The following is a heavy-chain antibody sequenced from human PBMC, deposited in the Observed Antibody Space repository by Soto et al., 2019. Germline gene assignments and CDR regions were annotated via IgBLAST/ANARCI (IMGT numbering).Heavy chain of an antibody. D-gene: IGHD6-13*01. V-gene: IGHV3-30-3*01. J-gene: IGHJ5*02. CDR2: ISYDGSNK. CDR1: GFTFSSYA. CDR3: ARNRYSSSISWFDP. Sequence: PGGSLRLSCAASGFTFSSYAMHWVRQAPGKGLQWVAVISYDGSNKYYADSVKGRFTISRDNSKKTLYLQMNSLRPEDTAVYYCARNRYSSSISWFDPWGQGTLVTAPQ.